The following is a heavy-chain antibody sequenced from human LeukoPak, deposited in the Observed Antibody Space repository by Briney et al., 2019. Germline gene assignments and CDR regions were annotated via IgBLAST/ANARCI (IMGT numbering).Heavy chain of an antibody. CDR2: IYYSGST. V-gene: IGHV4-59*01. Sequence: SETPSLTCTVSGGSISSYYWSWIRQPPGKGLEWIGYIYYSGSTNYNPSLKSRVTISVDTSKNQFSLKLSSVTAADTAVYYCARGRLSYQLPDQHYFDYWGQGTLVTVSS. J-gene: IGHJ4*02. CDR1: GGSISSYY. CDR3: ARGRLSYQLPDQHYFDY. D-gene: IGHD2-2*01.